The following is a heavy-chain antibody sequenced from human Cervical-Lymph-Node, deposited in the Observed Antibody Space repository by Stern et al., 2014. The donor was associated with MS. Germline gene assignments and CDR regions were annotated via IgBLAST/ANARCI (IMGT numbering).Heavy chain of an antibody. D-gene: IGHD1-1*01. J-gene: IGHJ6*02. CDR2: IIPIFGAA. CDR1: GGTFSSQA. V-gene: IGHV1-69*01. CDR3: ARDEIGQTTTHYYYYGMDV. Sequence: VQLVESGAEVKKPGSSVKVSCKASGGTFSSQAISWVRQAPGQGLEWVGGIIPIFGAARYAQKLQGRVTITADESTTTVYMELRSLRSEDTAVYYCARDEIGQTTTHYYYYGMDVWGQGTTVTVSS.